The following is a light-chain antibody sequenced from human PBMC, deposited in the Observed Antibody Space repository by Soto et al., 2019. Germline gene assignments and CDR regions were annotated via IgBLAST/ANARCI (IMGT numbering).Light chain of an antibody. J-gene: IGKJ2*01. CDR1: QSISAS. Sequence: DIQMTQSPSSLSASVGDRVTITCRASQSISASLNWYQQKPGKAPKLLIYAASTLRSGVPSRFSGSGSGTDFTLTISSLQPDDFATYDCQVAGTFGQGTNLEIK. V-gene: IGKV1-39*01. CDR3: QVAGT. CDR2: AAS.